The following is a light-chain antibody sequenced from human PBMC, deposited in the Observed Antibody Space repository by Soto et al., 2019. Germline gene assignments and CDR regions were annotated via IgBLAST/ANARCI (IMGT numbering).Light chain of an antibody. J-gene: IGKJ1*01. CDR3: QQYDKWPWT. Sequence: IVMTQSPATLSVSPGERATLSCRASQSVSSDLAWYQQKPGQAPRLFIYGASTRATGIPARLSGSGSGTEFTLTISSLQSEDFTVYYCQQYDKWPWTFGQGTKVDIK. CDR2: GAS. V-gene: IGKV3-15*01. CDR1: QSVSSD.